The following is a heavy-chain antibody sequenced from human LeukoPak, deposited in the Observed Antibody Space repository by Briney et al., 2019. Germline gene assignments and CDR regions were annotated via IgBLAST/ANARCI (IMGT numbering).Heavy chain of an antibody. CDR3: ARDRAYTQDY. Sequence: GGSLRLSCAASGXTFSTYWLHWVRQAPGKGLVWVSHIKSDGISTTYADSVKGRFTISRDNAKNTLYLQMNSLRAEDTAVYYCARDRAYTQDYWGQGTLVTVSS. CDR1: GXTFSTYW. CDR2: IKSDGIST. D-gene: IGHD4-11*01. V-gene: IGHV3-74*01. J-gene: IGHJ4*02.